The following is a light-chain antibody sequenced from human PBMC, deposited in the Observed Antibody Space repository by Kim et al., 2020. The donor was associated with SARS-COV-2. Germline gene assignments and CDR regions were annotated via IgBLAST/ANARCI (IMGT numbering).Light chain of an antibody. CDR2: DAS. CDR1: QSISTY. V-gene: IGKV3-11*01. J-gene: IGKJ4*01. Sequence: LSPGERATLSCRASQSISTYLAWYQQKPGQAPSLVIYDASTTATGLPARFSGSGSGTDFTLTISSLEPDDFAVYYCQQRSNWPLTFGGGTKLEI. CDR3: QQRSNWPLT.